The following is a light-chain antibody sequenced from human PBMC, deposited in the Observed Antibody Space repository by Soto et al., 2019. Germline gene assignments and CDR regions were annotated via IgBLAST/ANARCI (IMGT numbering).Light chain of an antibody. CDR3: QQYDNLPLI. V-gene: IGKV1-33*01. CDR1: QDISNY. CDR2: DAS. J-gene: IGKJ4*01. Sequence: DIQMTQSPSSLSASVGDRVTITCQASQDISNYLNWYQQKPGKAPKLLIYDASNLETGVPSRLIGSGSGTDFTFTISSLQPEDIATYYCQQYDNLPLIFGGGTKVEIK.